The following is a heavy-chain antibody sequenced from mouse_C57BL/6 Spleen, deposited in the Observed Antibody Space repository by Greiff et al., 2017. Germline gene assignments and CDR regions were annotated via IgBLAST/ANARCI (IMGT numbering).Heavy chain of an antibody. V-gene: IGHV1-66*01. J-gene: IGHJ4*01. CDR2: IYPGSGNT. D-gene: IGHD4-1*01. Sequence: QVQLQQSGPELVKPGASVKISCKASGYSFTSYYIHWVQQRPGQGLEWIGWIYPGSGNTKYNETFKGQATLTADTSSSTSYMQLSSPTSEDSAVYYCAIDGDKLGLYYAMDDWGQGTSVTVSS. CDR3: AIDGDKLGLYYAMDD. CDR1: GYSFTSYY.